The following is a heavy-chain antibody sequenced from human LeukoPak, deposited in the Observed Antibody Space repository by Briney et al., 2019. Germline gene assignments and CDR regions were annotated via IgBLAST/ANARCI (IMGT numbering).Heavy chain of an antibody. CDR3: TRENRPFCPFAY. CDR1: GGSIDITNY. D-gene: IGHD2/OR15-2a*01. J-gene: IGHJ4*02. V-gene: IGHV4-4*02. Sequence: PSETLSLTCGVSGGSIDITNYWSWVRQVPGKGLEWIGEISHGGTINYNPSLRSRVAMSLDRANNQFSLSLTSVTAADTAVYYCTRENRPFCPFAYWGQGVLVTVSS. CDR2: ISHGGTI.